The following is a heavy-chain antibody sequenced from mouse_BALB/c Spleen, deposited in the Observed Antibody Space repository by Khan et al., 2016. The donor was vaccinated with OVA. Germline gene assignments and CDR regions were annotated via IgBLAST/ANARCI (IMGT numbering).Heavy chain of an antibody. CDR2: INPTSGYT. V-gene: IGHV1-7*01. J-gene: IGHJ2*01. CDR3: TRDRIDY. Sequence: QVQLQQSGAELAKPGASVQMSCKASGYTFTTYWMHWVKRRPGQGLEWIGYINPTSGYTDYSENFKDKATLSADKSSSTAYMQLSRLTSEDSAVYYCTRDRIDYWGQGTTLTVSS. CDR1: GYTFTTYW.